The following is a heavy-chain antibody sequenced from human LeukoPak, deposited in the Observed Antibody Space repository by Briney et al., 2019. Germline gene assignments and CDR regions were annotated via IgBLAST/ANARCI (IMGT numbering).Heavy chain of an antibody. J-gene: IGHJ4*01. D-gene: IGHD2-21*02. Sequence: GASVKVSCKASGYTFTSYYMHWVRQAPGQGREGMGIINPSGGSTSYAQKFQGRVTMTRDMSTSTVYMELSSLRSEDTAVYYCARDHYHKIHSVMVTAPDYWGQGTLVIVSS. V-gene: IGHV1-46*01. CDR2: INPSGGST. CDR1: GYTFTSYY. CDR3: ARDHYHKIHSVMVTAPDY.